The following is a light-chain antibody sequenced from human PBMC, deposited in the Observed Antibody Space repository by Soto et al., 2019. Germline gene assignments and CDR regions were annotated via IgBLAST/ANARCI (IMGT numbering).Light chain of an antibody. CDR3: QQYGSSPET. J-gene: IGKJ1*01. V-gene: IGKV3-20*01. CDR1: QSVSSN. CDR2: GAS. Sequence: EIVMTPSPATLSVSPGERATLSCRASQSVSSNLAWYQQKPGQAPRLLIYGASSRATGIPDRFSGIGSGTDFSLTISRLEPEDVEVYDCQQYGSSPETFGQGTKVDIK.